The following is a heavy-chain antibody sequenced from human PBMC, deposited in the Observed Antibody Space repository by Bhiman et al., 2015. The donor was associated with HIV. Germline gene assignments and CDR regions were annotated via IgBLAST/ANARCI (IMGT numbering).Heavy chain of an antibody. Sequence: QVHLVESGGGVVQPGGSLRLSCAASGFTFSTYGMQWVRQAPGKGLEWVAFIKNDGTNEFYGDSVKGRFTISRDNSKNTLYLQMNSMRPEDTAVYYCAKADSVRAKVDSVPFSNNWINYFDYWGQGTLVTVSS. J-gene: IGHJ4*02. CDR1: GFTFSTYG. D-gene: IGHD2-2*03. CDR3: AKADSVRAKVDSVPFSNNWINYFDY. V-gene: IGHV3-30*02. CDR2: IKNDGTNE.